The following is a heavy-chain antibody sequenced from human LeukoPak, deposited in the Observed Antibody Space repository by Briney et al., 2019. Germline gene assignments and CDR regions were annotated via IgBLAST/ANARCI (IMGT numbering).Heavy chain of an antibody. J-gene: IGHJ4*02. CDR2: INPNSGGT. D-gene: IGHD5-18*01. CDR3: ARAYSYGYGPLDY. Sequence: ASVKVSCKASGYTFTGYYMHWVRQAPGQGLEWMGWINPNSGGTNYAQNLQGRVTMTTDTSTSTAYMEVRSLRSDDTAVYYCARAYSYGYGPLDYWGQGTLVTVSS. CDR1: GYTFTGYY. V-gene: IGHV1-2*02.